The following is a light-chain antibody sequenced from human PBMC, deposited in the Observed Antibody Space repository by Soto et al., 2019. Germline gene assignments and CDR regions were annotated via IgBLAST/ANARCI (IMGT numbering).Light chain of an antibody. Sequence: QSVLTQPPSASGTPGQRVTISCSGSSSNIGSNTVNWYQQLPGTAPKLLIYSTNQRPSGVPDRFSGSKSGTSASLAISGLHSEDEADYYCASWDDSLSVYVVFGGGTKLTVL. J-gene: IGLJ2*01. CDR2: STN. V-gene: IGLV1-44*01. CDR1: SSNIGSNT. CDR3: ASWDDSLSVYVV.